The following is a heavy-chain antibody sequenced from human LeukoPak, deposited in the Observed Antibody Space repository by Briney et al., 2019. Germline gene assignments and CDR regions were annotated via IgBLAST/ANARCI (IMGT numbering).Heavy chain of an antibody. J-gene: IGHJ4*02. Sequence: PSETLSLTCTGSGGSISSYYWSWIRQPPGKGLEWIGYIYYSGSTNYNPSLKSRVTISVDTSKNQFSLKLSSVTAADTAVYYCARGRWELHPYFDYWGQGTLVTVSS. CDR3: ARGRWELHPYFDY. D-gene: IGHD1-26*01. V-gene: IGHV4-59*01. CDR2: IYYSGST. CDR1: GGSISSYY.